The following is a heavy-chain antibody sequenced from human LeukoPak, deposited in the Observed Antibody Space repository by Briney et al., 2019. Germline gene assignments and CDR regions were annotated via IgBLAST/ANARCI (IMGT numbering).Heavy chain of an antibody. V-gene: IGHV3-23*01. J-gene: IGHJ3*02. D-gene: IGHD3-16*02. CDR1: GFTFSSYA. CDR2: ISGSGGST. CDR3: AKDRVITFGGVIVTHGAFDI. Sequence: GGSLRLSCAASGFTFSSYAMSWVRQAPGKGLEWVSAISGSGGSTYYADSVKGRFTISRDNSKNTLYLQMNSLRAEDTAVYYCAKDRVITFGGVIVTHGAFDIWGQGTMVTVSS.